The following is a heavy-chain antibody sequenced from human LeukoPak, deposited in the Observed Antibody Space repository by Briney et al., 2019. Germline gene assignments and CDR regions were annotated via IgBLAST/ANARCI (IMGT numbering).Heavy chain of an antibody. Sequence: ASVKVSCKASGGTFSDFAINWVRQATGQGLEWMGWMNPNSGNTDYAQKFQGRVTMTRNTSISTAYMELSSLRSEDTAMYYCARGLTVTTRPAGYWGQGTLVTVSS. V-gene: IGHV1-8*02. CDR1: GGTFSDFA. CDR2: MNPNSGNT. CDR3: ARGLTVTTRPAGY. J-gene: IGHJ4*02. D-gene: IGHD4-17*01.